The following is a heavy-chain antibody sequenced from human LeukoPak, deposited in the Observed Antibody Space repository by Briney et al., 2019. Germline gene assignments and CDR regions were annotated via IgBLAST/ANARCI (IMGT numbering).Heavy chain of an antibody. CDR1: GYSFTSYW. D-gene: IGHD3-22*01. V-gene: IGHV5-51*01. CDR3: ARGPDSSGYCYYFDY. Sequence: GESLKISCRGSGYSFTSYWVGWVRQMPGKGLEWMGIIYPDDSDARYSPSFQGQVTISADKSISTAYLQWSSLKASDTAMYYCARGPDSSGYCYYFDYWGQGTLVTVSS. J-gene: IGHJ4*02. CDR2: IYPDDSDA.